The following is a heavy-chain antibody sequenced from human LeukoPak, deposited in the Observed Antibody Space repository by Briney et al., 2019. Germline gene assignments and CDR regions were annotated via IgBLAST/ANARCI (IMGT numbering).Heavy chain of an antibody. CDR3: ARAYGDYVAIFDY. CDR2: MNPNSGNT. D-gene: IGHD4-17*01. V-gene: IGHV1-8*03. J-gene: IGHJ4*02. CDR1: GYTFTSYD. Sequence: ASVKVSCKASGYTFTSYDINWVRQATGQGLEWMGWMNPNSGNTGYAQKFQGRVTITRNTSISTAYMDLSSLRSEDTAVYYCARAYGDYVAIFDYWGQGTLVTVSS.